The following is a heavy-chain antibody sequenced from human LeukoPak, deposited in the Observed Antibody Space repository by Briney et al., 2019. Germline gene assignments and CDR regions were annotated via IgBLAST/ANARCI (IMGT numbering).Heavy chain of an antibody. D-gene: IGHD5-18*01. CDR2: INPSGGST. Sequence: VASVKVSCKASGYTFTSYDINWVRQAPGQGLEWMGIINPSGGSTSYAQKFQGRVTMTRDTSTSTVYMELSSLRSEDTAVYYCARPGTRGYSYETPHLGFDYWGQGTLVTVSS. V-gene: IGHV1-46*01. CDR3: ARPGTRGYSYETPHLGFDY. J-gene: IGHJ4*02. CDR1: GYTFTSYD.